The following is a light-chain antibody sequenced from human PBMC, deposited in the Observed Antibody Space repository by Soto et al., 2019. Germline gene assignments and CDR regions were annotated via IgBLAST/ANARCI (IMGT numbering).Light chain of an antibody. CDR3: SSYTRISTLPVL. J-gene: IGLJ2*01. Sequence: QSVLTQPASVSGSPGQSITISCTGTSSDVGDYKYVSWYQHHPGKAPKLMIYEVSNRPTGVSYSFSGSKSGNTASLTISGLQTEDEADYYCSSYTRISTLPVLFGGGTKLTVL. CDR1: SSDVGDYKY. CDR2: EVS. V-gene: IGLV2-14*01.